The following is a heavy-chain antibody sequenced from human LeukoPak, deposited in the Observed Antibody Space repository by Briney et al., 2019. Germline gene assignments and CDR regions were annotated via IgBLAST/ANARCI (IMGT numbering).Heavy chain of an antibody. CDR1: GFTFSSYA. J-gene: IGHJ4*02. D-gene: IGHD6-19*01. Sequence: PGRSLRLSCAASGFTFSSYAMHWVRQAPGRGLEWVAVISYDGSNKCYADPVKGRFTISRDNSKNTLYLQMNSLRAEDTAVYYCARAKSQQWLVGVYWGQGTLVTVSP. CDR2: ISYDGSNK. V-gene: IGHV3-30-3*01. CDR3: ARAKSQQWLVGVY.